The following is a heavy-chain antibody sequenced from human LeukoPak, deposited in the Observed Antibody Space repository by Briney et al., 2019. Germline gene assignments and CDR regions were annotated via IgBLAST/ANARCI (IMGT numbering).Heavy chain of an antibody. V-gene: IGHV1-69*13. Sequence: SVKVSCKASGGTFSSYAISWVRQAPGQGLEWMGGIIPIFGTASYAQKFQGRVTITADESTSTAYMELSSLRSEDTAVYYCARSITGMPDAFDIWGQGTMVTVSS. CDR1: GGTFSSYA. D-gene: IGHD1-20*01. CDR3: ARSITGMPDAFDI. CDR2: IIPIFGTA. J-gene: IGHJ3*02.